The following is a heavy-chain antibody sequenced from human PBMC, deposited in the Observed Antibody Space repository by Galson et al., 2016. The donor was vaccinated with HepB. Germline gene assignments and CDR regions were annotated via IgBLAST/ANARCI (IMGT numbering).Heavy chain of an antibody. CDR1: GYTFTRYA. Sequence: SVKVSCKASGYTFTRYAMHWVRQAPGQRLEWMGWINAGNGKTKYSQKFQGRVTMTRDTSARTAYMELSSLRSEVTAVYYCAGSLYSSGWYANWGQGTLVTVSS. CDR2: INAGNGKT. CDR3: AGSLYSSGWYAN. V-gene: IGHV1-3*01. J-gene: IGHJ4*02. D-gene: IGHD6-19*01.